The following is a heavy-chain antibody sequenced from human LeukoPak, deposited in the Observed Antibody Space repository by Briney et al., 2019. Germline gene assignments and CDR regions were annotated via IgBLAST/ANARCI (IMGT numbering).Heavy chain of an antibody. CDR1: GFTFSSYA. J-gene: IGHJ4*02. Sequence: PGGSLRLSCAASGFTFSSYAMSWVRQAPGKGLGWVSAISGSGGSTYYADSVKGRFTISRDNSKNTLYLQMNGLRAEDTAVYYCAKPARTWIQLSTLWDWGQGTLVTVSS. CDR2: ISGSGGST. V-gene: IGHV3-23*01. CDR3: AKPARTWIQLSTLWD. D-gene: IGHD5-18*01.